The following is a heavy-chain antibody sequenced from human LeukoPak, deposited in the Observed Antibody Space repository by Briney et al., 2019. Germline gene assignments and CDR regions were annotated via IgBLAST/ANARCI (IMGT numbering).Heavy chain of an antibody. CDR2: IIPIFGRA. Sequence: ASVKVSCKAAGGTFSSYAISWVRQAPGQGLEWMGGIIPIFGRANYAQKFQGRVTITADDSTSTAYIELSSLRSENTAVYYCARASFYYDSSAYGGLVDWGPGTLVTVSS. J-gene: IGHJ4*02. CDR3: ARASFYYDSSAYGGLVD. D-gene: IGHD3-22*01. CDR1: GGTFSSYA. V-gene: IGHV1-69*13.